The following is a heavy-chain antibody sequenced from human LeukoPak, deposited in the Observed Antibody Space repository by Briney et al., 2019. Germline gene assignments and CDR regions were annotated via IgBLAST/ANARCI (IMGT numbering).Heavy chain of an antibody. D-gene: IGHD5-24*01. CDR2: IYTSGST. CDR1: GGSFSSYY. V-gene: IGHV4-4*07. CDR3: ATGDGYNSFDY. Sequence: SETLSLTCTVSGGSFSSYYWSWIRQPAGKGLEWIGRIYTSGSTNYNSSLKSRVTMSVDTSKNQVSLKLNSVTAADTAVYYCATGDGYNSFDYWGQGTLVTVSS. J-gene: IGHJ4*02.